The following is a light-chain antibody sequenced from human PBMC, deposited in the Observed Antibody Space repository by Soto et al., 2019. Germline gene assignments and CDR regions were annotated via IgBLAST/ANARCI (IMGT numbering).Light chain of an antibody. CDR3: QSYDRSLSGSYV. CDR2: GNN. V-gene: IGLV1-40*01. CDR1: SSNIGAGYD. Sequence: QSVLTQPPSVSGAPGQRVTISCTGSSSNIGAGYDVHWYQHIPGTAPKLLIYGNNNRPSGVPGRFSGSNSGTSAPLAITGLQAEDEAEYYCQSYDRSLSGSYVFGTGTKVTVL. J-gene: IGLJ1*01.